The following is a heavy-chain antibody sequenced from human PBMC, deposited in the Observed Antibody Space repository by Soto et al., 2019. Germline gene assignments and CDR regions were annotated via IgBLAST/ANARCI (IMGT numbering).Heavy chain of an antibody. V-gene: IGHV3-33*01. D-gene: IGHD6-19*01. J-gene: IGHJ6*02. CDR1: GFTFSSYG. CDR3: ARGGYSSGWLQINYYYGMDV. Sequence: GSLRLSCAASGFTFSSYGMHWVRQAPGKGLEWVAVIWYDGSNKYYADSVKGRFTISRGNSKNTLYLQMNSLRAEDTAVYYCARGGYSSGWLQINYYYGMDVWGQGTTVTVSS. CDR2: IWYDGSNK.